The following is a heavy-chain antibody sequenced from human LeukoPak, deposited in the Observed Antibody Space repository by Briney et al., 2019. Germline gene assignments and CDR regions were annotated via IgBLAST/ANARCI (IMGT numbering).Heavy chain of an antibody. Sequence: SETLTLTCAVYGGSFRGYYWSWIRQPPGKGLEWIGEINHSGSTNYNPSLKSRVTISLDTSKNQFSLKLGSVTAADTAVYYCARGGGSYSSIYGHWFHLGDEEHVVSVSS. V-gene: IGHV4-34*01. CDR2: INHSGST. CDR3: ARGGGSYSSIYGHWFHL. D-gene: IGHD1-26*01. J-gene: IGHJ5*02. CDR1: GGSFRGYY.